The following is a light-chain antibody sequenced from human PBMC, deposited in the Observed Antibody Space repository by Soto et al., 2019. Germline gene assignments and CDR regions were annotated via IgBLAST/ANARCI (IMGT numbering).Light chain of an antibody. Sequence: SYELTQPPSVSVAPGQTARITCGGDNIGGKTVHWYQQRPGQAPVLVVYDDSDRPSGIPERFSGSNSGNTATLTISRVEAGDEADFYCQVWDSGSDHPWVFGGGTKVTVL. CDR3: QVWDSGSDHPWV. CDR2: DDS. CDR1: NIGGKT. V-gene: IGLV3-21*02. J-gene: IGLJ3*02.